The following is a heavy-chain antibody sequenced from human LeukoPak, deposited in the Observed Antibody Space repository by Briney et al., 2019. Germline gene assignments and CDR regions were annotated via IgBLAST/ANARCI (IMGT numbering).Heavy chain of an antibody. D-gene: IGHD3-10*01. CDR1: GFTFSNYA. Sequence: PGRSLRLSCAASGFTFSNYAMHWARQAPGKGLEWVAFISHDRSNNCHADSVKGRFTISRDNSKNILYLQMNSLTDEDTAVYYCARDLSGSYMSDYWGQGTLVTASS. CDR2: ISHDRSNN. V-gene: IGHV3-30-3*01. J-gene: IGHJ4*02. CDR3: ARDLSGSYMSDY.